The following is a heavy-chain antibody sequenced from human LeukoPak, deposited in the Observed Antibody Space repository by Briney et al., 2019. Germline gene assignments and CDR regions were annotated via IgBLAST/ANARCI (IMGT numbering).Heavy chain of an antibody. J-gene: IGHJ3*02. V-gene: IGHV4-34*01. D-gene: IGHD3-10*01. CDR2: INHSGST. Sequence: SETLSLTCAVYGGSFSGYYWSWIRQPPGKGLEWIGEINHSGSTNYNPSLKSRVTISVDTSKNQFSLKLSSVTAADTAVYFCARAPWFGEFDAFDIWGQGTMVTVSS. CDR1: GGSFSGYY. CDR3: ARAPWFGEFDAFDI.